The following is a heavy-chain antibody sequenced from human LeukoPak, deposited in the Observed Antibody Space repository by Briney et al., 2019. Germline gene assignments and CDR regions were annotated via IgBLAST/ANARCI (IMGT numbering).Heavy chain of an antibody. V-gene: IGHV4-34*01. Sequence: SETLSLTCTVSGGSISGYYWSWVREPPGKGLGWIGEINHSGSTNSKPSLKSRVTILVGTSKHQFSLKLSSVTAADTAVYYCARGRYDFWSGYSTTFDYWGQGTLVTVSS. D-gene: IGHD3-3*01. CDR2: INHSGST. J-gene: IGHJ4*02. CDR3: ARGRYDFWSGYSTTFDY. CDR1: GGSISGYY.